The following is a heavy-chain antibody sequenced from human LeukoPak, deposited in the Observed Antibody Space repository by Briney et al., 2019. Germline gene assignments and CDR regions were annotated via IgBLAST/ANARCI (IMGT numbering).Heavy chain of an antibody. CDR1: GFTFSDYY. D-gene: IGHD2-2*01. J-gene: IGHJ5*02. Sequence: PGGSLRLSCAASGFTFSDYYMSWIRQAPGKGLEWVSYISSSGSTIYYADSVKGRFTISRDNAKNSLYLQMNSLRAEDTAVYYCAGDIVVVPAAARSGWFDPWGQGTLVTVSS. CDR2: ISSSGSTI. V-gene: IGHV3-11*04. CDR3: AGDIVVVPAAARSGWFDP.